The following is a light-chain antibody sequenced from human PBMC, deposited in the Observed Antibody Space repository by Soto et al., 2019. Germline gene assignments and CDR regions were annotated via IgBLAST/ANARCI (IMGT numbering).Light chain of an antibody. J-gene: IGLJ2*01. CDR3: ASWDDSRKGVV. CDR2: SND. Sequence: QSVLTQPPSASGTPGQRVTISCSGSSSNIGSNTVTWYQHLPGTAPKLLIYSNDQRHSGVPDRFSGSKSGTSASLAISGLQSEDEADYYCASWDDSRKGVVFGGGTKVTVL. V-gene: IGLV1-44*01. CDR1: SSNIGSNT.